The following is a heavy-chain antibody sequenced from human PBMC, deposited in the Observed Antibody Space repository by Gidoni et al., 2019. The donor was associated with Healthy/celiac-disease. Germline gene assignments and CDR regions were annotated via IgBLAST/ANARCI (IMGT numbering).Heavy chain of an antibody. CDR3: ARRGIDYYGSGSYYSREGIYGGYYYYGMDV. D-gene: IGHD3-10*01. J-gene: IGHJ6*02. V-gene: IGHV5-51*01. CDR1: GYSFTSYW. Sequence: EVQLVQSGAEVKKPGESLKISCKGSGYSFTSYWIGWVRQLPGKGLEWRGIIYPGDSETRYSPSFQGQVTIAADKSISTAYLQWSSLKASDTAMYYCARRGIDYYGSGSYYSREGIYGGYYYYGMDVWGQGTTVTVSS. CDR2: IYPGDSET.